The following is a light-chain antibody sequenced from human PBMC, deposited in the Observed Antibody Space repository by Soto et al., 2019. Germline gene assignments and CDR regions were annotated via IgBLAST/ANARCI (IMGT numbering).Light chain of an antibody. CDR1: RRVSSY. J-gene: IGKJ2*01. CDR3: QQRSNWPPKYT. CDR2: DAS. V-gene: IGKV3-11*01. Sequence: ETVLTQSPATLSLSPGDRATLSCRASRRVSSYLAWYQQKAGQAPRLLIYDASNRAAGTPARFSGSGSGTDFTLTISSLEPEDFAVYYCQQRSNWPPKYTFGQGTKLEIK.